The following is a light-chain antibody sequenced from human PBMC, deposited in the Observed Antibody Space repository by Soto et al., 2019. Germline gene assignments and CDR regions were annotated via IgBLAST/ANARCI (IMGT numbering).Light chain of an antibody. CDR2: AAS. J-gene: IGKJ4*01. V-gene: IGKV1-9*01. CDR3: QQVKSYPLN. CDR1: QGISSF. Sequence: DIQLTQSPSFLSASGGDRVTITCRASQGISSFLAWYQQKPGKAPNFLIYAASTLQSGVPSRFSGSGSGTEFTLTISSLQPEDFATYYCQQVKSYPLNFGGGTKVEIK.